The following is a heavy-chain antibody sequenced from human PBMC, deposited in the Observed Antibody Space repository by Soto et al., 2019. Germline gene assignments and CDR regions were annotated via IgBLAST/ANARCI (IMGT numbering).Heavy chain of an antibody. V-gene: IGHV4-59*01. J-gene: IGHJ6*02. CDR1: GGSISSYY. CDR2: IYYIGST. D-gene: IGHD3-3*01. CDR3: SRVGGSGVGYYYNGMDV. Sequence: TLSLTCTVSGGSISSYYWSWIRQPPGKGLEWIGYIYYIGSTNYNPSLKSRVTISVDTSKNQFCLKLISVTSEDSAVYYWSRVGGSGVGYYYNGMDVGGQGTTVTVS.